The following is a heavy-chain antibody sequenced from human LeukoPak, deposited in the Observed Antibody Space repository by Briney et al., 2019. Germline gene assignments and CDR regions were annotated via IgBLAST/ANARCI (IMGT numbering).Heavy chain of an antibody. Sequence: ASVKVSCKASGHTFTSYYMHWVRQAPGQGLEWMGIINPSGGSTSYAQKFQGRVTMTRDMSTSTVYMELSSLRSEDTAVYYCARDLAAAGTDYWGQGTLVSVFS. J-gene: IGHJ4*02. CDR3: ARDLAAAGTDY. CDR1: GHTFTSYY. D-gene: IGHD6-13*01. V-gene: IGHV1-46*01. CDR2: INPSGGST.